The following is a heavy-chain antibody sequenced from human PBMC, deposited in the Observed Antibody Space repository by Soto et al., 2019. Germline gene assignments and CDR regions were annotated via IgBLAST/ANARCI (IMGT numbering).Heavy chain of an antibody. V-gene: IGHV3-30*18. Sequence: QVQLVESGGGVVQPGRSLRLSCAASGFTFSSYGMHWVRQAPGKGLEWVAVISYDGSNKYYADSVKGRFTISRDNSKNTLYLQMNSLRAEDTAVYYCAKDGRYYDSSGYYSLDYWGQGTLVTVSS. J-gene: IGHJ4*02. CDR2: ISYDGSNK. CDR3: AKDGRYYDSSGYYSLDY. CDR1: GFTFSSYG. D-gene: IGHD3-22*01.